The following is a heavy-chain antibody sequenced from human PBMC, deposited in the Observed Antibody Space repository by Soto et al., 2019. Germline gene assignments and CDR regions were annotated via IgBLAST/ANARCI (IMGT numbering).Heavy chain of an antibody. D-gene: IGHD2-15*01. Sequence: ASVKVSCKASGGTFSSYAISWVRQAPGQGLEWMGGIIPIFGTANYAQKFQGRVTITADESTSTAYMELSSLRSEDTAVYYCAIGCGGSCQDGFAYWGQGTXVTVSS. CDR3: AIGCGGSCQDGFAY. J-gene: IGHJ4*02. CDR2: IIPIFGTA. CDR1: GGTFSSYA. V-gene: IGHV1-69*13.